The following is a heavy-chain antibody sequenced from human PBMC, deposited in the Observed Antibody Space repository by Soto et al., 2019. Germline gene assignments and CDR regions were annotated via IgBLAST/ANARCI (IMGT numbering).Heavy chain of an antibody. CDR1: GFTFDDYA. CDR3: AKAYFVWSSEQPYYFDY. Sequence: SLRLSCAASGFTFDDYAMHWVRQAPGKGLEWVSGISWSGGSIDYADSVKGRFTISRDNAKSSLYLQMNSLRAEDTAFYYCAKAYFVWSSEQPYYFDYWGQGTLVTVSS. CDR2: ISWSGGSI. D-gene: IGHD3-16*01. J-gene: IGHJ4*02. V-gene: IGHV3-9*01.